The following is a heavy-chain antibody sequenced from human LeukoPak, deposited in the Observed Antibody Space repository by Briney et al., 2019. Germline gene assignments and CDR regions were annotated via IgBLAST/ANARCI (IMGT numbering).Heavy chain of an antibody. D-gene: IGHD3-22*01. Sequence: PGGSLRLSCAASGFTFSSYWMHWVRQAPGKGLVWVSRINSDGSSTGYADSVKGRFTISRDNAKNTLYLQMNSLRAEDTAVYYCARDLHHYYDSSGYWARAFDIWGQGTMVTVSS. V-gene: IGHV3-74*01. J-gene: IGHJ3*02. CDR3: ARDLHHYYDSSGYWARAFDI. CDR1: GFTFSSYW. CDR2: INSDGSST.